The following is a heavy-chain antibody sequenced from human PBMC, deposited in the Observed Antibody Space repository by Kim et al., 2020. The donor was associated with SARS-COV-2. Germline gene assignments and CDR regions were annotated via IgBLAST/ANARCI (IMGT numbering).Heavy chain of an antibody. V-gene: IGHV5-51*01. Sequence: GESLKISCKGSGYSFTGYWIGWVRQKPGKGLEWMGITFPYDSDTRYNPAFQGQVTISADKSISTAYLQWNSLQASDTATYYCGLIALDGNWFDPWGQGTLVIVSS. CDR2: TFPYDSDT. CDR3: GLIALDGNWFDP. CDR1: GYSFTGYW. D-gene: IGHD2-15*01. J-gene: IGHJ5*02.